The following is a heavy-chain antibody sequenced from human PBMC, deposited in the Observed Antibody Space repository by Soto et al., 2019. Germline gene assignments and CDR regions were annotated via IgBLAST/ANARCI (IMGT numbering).Heavy chain of an antibody. J-gene: IGHJ4*02. CDR1: GYTFTNYG. Sequence: QVHLVQSGGEVKKPGASVKVSGKASGYTFTNYGVNWVRQAPGQGLEWMGWINTYNGNTNYAQRLQGRVTLTTDTSTRTAYMELRSLTSDDTAVYYCARGSSPVDFDYWGQGTLVTVSS. CDR3: ARGSSPVDFDY. CDR2: INTYNGNT. D-gene: IGHD6-13*01. V-gene: IGHV1-18*01.